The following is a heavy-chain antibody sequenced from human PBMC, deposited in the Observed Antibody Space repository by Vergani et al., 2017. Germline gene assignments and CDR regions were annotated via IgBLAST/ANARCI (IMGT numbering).Heavy chain of an antibody. CDR2: IKQDGSEK. V-gene: IGHV3-7*02. Sequence: EVQLVESGGGLVQPGGSLRLSCAASGFTFSSYWMSWVRQATGKGLEWGANIKQDGSEKYYVDSVKGRFTISRDNAKNSLYLQMNSLRAEDTAVYYCARARQPDYWGGLDYWGQGTLVTVSS. CDR3: ARARQPDYWGGLDY. CDR1: GFTFSSYW. J-gene: IGHJ4*02. D-gene: IGHD7-27*01.